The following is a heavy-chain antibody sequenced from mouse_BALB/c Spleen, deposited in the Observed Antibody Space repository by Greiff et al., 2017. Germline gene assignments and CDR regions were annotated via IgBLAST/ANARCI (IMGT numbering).Heavy chain of an antibody. CDR3: ARRMDYYGSSYFDY. CDR2: IYPGDGDT. CDR1: GYAFSSYW. J-gene: IGHJ2*01. V-gene: IGHV1-80*01. Sequence: QVQLQQSGAELVRPGSSVKISCKASGYAFSSYWMNWVKQRPGQGLEWIGQIYPGDGDTNYNGKFKGKATLTADKSSSTTYMQLSSLTSEDSAVYFRARRMDYYGSSYFDYWGQGTTLTVSS. D-gene: IGHD1-1*01.